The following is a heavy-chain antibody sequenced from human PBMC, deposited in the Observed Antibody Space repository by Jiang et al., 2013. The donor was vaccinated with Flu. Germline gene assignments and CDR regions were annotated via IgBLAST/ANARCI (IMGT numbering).Heavy chain of an antibody. J-gene: IGHJ3*02. CDR3: ARAMSGGRLEWDAFDI. CDR2: IIPIFGTA. CDR1: GGTFSSYA. Sequence: GAEVKKPGSSVKVSCKASGGTFSSYAISWVRQAPGQGLEWMGGIIPIFGTANYAQKFQGRVTITADESTSTAYMELSSLRSEDTAVYYCARAMSGGRLEWDAFDIWGQGTMVTVSS. V-gene: IGHV1-69*01. D-gene: IGHD3-3*01.